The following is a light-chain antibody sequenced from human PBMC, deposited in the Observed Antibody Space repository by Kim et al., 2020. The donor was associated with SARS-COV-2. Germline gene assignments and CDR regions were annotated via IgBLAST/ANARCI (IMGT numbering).Light chain of an antibody. CDR3: QQYGSSWLT. J-gene: IGKJ4*01. CDR2: GAS. Sequence: APGERAPRTCRASQSVSSSYLAWYQQNPGQAPRLLIYGASSRATGIPDRFSGSGSGTDFTLTISRLEPEDFAVYYCQQYGSSWLTFGGGTKVDIK. V-gene: IGKV3-20*01. CDR1: QSVSSSY.